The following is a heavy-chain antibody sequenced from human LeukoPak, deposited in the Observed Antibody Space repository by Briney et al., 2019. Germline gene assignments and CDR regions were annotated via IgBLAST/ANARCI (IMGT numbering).Heavy chain of an antibody. Sequence: GASVKVSCKASGGTFSSYAISWVRQAPGQGLEWMGGIIPIFGTANYAQKSQGRVTITTDESPSTAYMELSSLRSEDTAVYYCARKSYYYDSSGYPNYYYYYMDVWGKGTTVTVSS. D-gene: IGHD3-22*01. V-gene: IGHV1-69*05. J-gene: IGHJ6*03. CDR3: ARKSYYYDSSGYPNYYYYYMDV. CDR1: GGTFSSYA. CDR2: IIPIFGTA.